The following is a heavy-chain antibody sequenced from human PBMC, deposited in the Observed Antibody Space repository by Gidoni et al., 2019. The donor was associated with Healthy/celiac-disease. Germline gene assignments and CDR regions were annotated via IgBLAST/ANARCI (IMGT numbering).Heavy chain of an antibody. D-gene: IGHD3-10*01. V-gene: IGHV3-13*05. CDR2: IGTAGDP. J-gene: IGHJ6*03. CDR1: GFPFSSYD. Sequence: EVQLVESGGGLVQPGGSLRLSCAASGFPFSSYDMHWVRQATGKGLEWVSAIGTAGDPYYPGSVKGRFTISRENAKNSLYLQMNSLRAGDTAVYYCARGAKSGDDYYYYYMDVWGKGTTVTVSS. CDR3: ARGAKSGDDYYYYYMDV.